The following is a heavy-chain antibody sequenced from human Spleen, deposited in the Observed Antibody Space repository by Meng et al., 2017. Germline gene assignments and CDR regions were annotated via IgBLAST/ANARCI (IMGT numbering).Heavy chain of an antibody. Sequence: VPVVESGGGLVQTGGSLRLSCAASGFTFSSSAMIWVRQAPGKGLEWVSEISTSGGNTYYTDSVKGRFTISRDNSKNTLYLQMNSLRVEDTAVYYCAKTITGSFDYWGQGTLVTVSS. D-gene: IGHD5-12*01. J-gene: IGHJ4*02. CDR2: ISTSGGNT. V-gene: IGHV3-23*04. CDR3: AKTITGSFDY. CDR1: GFTFSSSA.